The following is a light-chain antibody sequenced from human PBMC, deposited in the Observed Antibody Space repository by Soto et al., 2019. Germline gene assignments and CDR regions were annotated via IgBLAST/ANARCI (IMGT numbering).Light chain of an antibody. V-gene: IGLV1-40*01. CDR3: QSYASSLSGSV. Sequence: QSVLTQPPSVSGAPGPRVTISCTGSSSNIGAGYDVHWYQQLPGTAPKLLIYGNSNRPSGVPDRFSGSKSGASASLAITGLQVEDEAEYYCQSYASSLSGSVFGGGTKLTVL. CDR2: GNS. CDR1: SSNIGAGYD. J-gene: IGLJ2*01.